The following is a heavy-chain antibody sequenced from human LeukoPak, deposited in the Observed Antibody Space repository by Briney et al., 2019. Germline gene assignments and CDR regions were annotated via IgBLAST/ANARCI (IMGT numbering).Heavy chain of an antibody. CDR1: GYTFTNYA. CDR2: INPSGGST. Sequence: ASVKVSCKASGYTFTNYAMHWVRQAPGQGLEWMGIINPSGGSTSYAQKFQGRVTMTRDTSTSTVYMELSSLRSEDTAVYYCARASYYYDSSGYYYLGYWGQGTLVTVSS. CDR3: ARASYYYDSSGYYYLGY. V-gene: IGHV1-46*01. J-gene: IGHJ4*02. D-gene: IGHD3-22*01.